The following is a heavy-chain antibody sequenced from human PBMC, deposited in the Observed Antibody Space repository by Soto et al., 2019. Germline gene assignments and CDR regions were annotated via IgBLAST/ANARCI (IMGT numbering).Heavy chain of an antibody. CDR2: IRGSGGST. J-gene: IGHJ4*02. CDR1: GFTFSSYA. Sequence: GGSLRLSCAASGFTFSSYAMSWVRQAPGKGLEWVSAIRGSGGSTYYADSVKGRFTISRDNSKNTLYLQMNSLRAEDTAVYYCARGVVVPAAISPFDYWGQGTLVTVSS. CDR3: ARGVVVPAAISPFDY. V-gene: IGHV3-23*01. D-gene: IGHD2-2*01.